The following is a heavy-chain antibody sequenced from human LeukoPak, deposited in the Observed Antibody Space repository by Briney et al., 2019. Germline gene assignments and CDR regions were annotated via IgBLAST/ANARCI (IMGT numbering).Heavy chain of an antibody. Sequence: GGSLRLSCAASGFTFSSYSMNWVRQAPGKGLEWVSAISGSGGSTYYADSVKGRFTISRDNSKNTLYLQMNSLRAEDTAVYYCAKKGGSGYFQTYFDYWGQGTLVTVSS. V-gene: IGHV3-23*01. CDR3: AKKGGSGYFQTYFDY. CDR2: ISGSGGST. J-gene: IGHJ4*02. D-gene: IGHD3-22*01. CDR1: GFTFSSYS.